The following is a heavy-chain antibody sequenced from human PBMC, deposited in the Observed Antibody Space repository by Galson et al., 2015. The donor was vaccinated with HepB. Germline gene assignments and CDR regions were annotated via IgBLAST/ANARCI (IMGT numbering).Heavy chain of an antibody. CDR3: ARGYYDSSAPDY. V-gene: IGHV3-30*04. J-gene: IGHJ4*02. D-gene: IGHD3-22*01. Sequence: SLRLSCAASGFTFSSYAMHWVRQAPGKGLEWVAVISYDGSNKYYADSVKGRFTISRDNSKNTLYLQMNSLRAEDTAVYYCARGYYDSSAPDYWGQGTLVTVSS. CDR2: ISYDGSNK. CDR1: GFTFSSYA.